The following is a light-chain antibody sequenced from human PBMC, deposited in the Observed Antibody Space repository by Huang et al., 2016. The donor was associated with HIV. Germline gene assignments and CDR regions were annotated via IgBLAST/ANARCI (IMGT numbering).Light chain of an antibody. Sequence: DIQMTQSPSSLSASVGDRVTITSRASQGIGNSLAWYQQKPEKAPRLLLYATSTLESGVPSRCSGSGSGTHYTLTINTLQPEDIASYYCQQYHSLPWTFGQGTKVEIK. J-gene: IGKJ1*01. CDR2: ATS. CDR3: QQYHSLPWT. CDR1: QGIGNS. V-gene: IGKV1-NL1*01.